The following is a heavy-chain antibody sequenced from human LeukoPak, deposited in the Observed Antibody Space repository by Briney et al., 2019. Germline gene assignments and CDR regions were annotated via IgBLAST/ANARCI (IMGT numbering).Heavy chain of an antibody. CDR1: GGSFSGYY. V-gene: IGHV4-34*01. Sequence: SETLSLTCAVYGGSFSGYYWSWIRQPPGKGLEWIGEINHSGSTNYNPSLKSRVTISVDTSKNQFSLKLSPATAADTAVYYCARCGNDAFDIWGQGTMVTVSS. CDR2: INHSGST. J-gene: IGHJ3*02. CDR3: ARCGNDAFDI. D-gene: IGHD2-21*01.